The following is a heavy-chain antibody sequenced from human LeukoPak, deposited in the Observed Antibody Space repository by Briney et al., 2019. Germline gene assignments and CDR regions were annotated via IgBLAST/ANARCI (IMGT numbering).Heavy chain of an antibody. CDR3: ARLGGYKNQYYFDY. D-gene: IGHD5-24*01. V-gene: IGHV4-38-2*01. CDR2: IYPSGST. CDR1: GYSISSGYY. J-gene: IGHJ4*02. Sequence: LSCAVSGYSISSGYYWGWIPQPRGKGLEWIGSIYPSGSTYYNPSLKSRVTISVDTSKNQFSLKLSSVTAADTAVYYCARLGGYKNQYYFDYWGQGTLVTVSS.